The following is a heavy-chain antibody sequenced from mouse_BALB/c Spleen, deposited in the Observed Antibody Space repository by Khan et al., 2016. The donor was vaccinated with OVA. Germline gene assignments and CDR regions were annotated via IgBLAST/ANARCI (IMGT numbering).Heavy chain of an antibody. CDR3: TRHGYVAWFTY. V-gene: IGHV1S135*01. CDR2: IDPFSGGT. CDR1: GYSFTSYY. Sequence: VQLKQSGPELMKPGASVKISCKASGYSFTSYYIHWVIQSHGKSLEWIGYIDPFSGGTTYNQKFKGKATLTVDKSSNTAYIHLINLTSEDSAVYSCTRHGYVAWFTYWGQGTLVTVSA. D-gene: IGHD2-2*01. J-gene: IGHJ3*01.